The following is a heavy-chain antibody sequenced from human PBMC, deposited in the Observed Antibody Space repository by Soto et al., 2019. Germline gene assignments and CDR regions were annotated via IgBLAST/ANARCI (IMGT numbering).Heavy chain of an antibody. CDR2: IFDSGTT. CDR3: ARQLYYYDSSGSPFDP. J-gene: IGHJ5*02. CDR1: GGSITSDYSC. V-gene: IGHV4-30-4*01. Sequence: PSETLSLTCTVSGGSITSDYSCWSWIRQPPGEGLEWIGHIFDSGTTYTNPSLRSRLTMSVDTSKNQFSLNLSSVTAADTAVYYCARQLYYYDSSGSPFDPWGQGTLVTVSS. D-gene: IGHD3-22*01.